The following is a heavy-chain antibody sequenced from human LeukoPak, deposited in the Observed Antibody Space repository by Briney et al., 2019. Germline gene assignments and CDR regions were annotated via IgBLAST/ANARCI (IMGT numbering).Heavy chain of an antibody. CDR1: GVSISSSSYY. Sequence: SETLSLTCTVSGVSISSSSYYWGWIRQPPGKGLEWIGSIYYSGSTYYNPSLKSRVTISVDTSKNQFSLKLSSVTAADTAVYYCAREEMATIGGFDYWGQGTLVTVSS. V-gene: IGHV4-39*02. CDR2: IYYSGST. J-gene: IGHJ4*02. D-gene: IGHD5-24*01. CDR3: AREEMATIGGFDY.